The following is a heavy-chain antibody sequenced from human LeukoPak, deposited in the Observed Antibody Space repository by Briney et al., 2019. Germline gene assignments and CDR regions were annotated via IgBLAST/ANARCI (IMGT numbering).Heavy chain of an antibody. V-gene: IGHV3-21*01. D-gene: IGHD1-26*01. CDR1: GFTFSSYS. J-gene: IGHJ4*02. Sequence: PGGSLRLSCAASGFTFSSYSMNWVRQAPGKGLEWVSSISSSSSYIYYADSVKGRFTISRDNAKNSLYLQMKSLRAEDTAVYYCARGVAVGATDYDYWGQGTLVTVSS. CDR3: ARGVAVGATDYDY. CDR2: ISSSSSYI.